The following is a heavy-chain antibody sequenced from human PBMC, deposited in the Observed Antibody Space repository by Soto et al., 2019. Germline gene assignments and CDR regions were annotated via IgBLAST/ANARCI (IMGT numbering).Heavy chain of an antibody. CDR1: VFTFRNYI. CDR3: ARGGTYYDFWSGYPY. CDR2: ISGSGDTI. Sequence: GGSLRLSCAASVFTFRNYIMNGVRQVPGKGLEWVSYISGSGDTIYYVDSVEGRFTISRDNAKNSLYLQMNSLRDEDTAMYYCARGGTYYDFWSGYPYWGQGTLVTVSS. D-gene: IGHD3-3*01. V-gene: IGHV3-48*02. J-gene: IGHJ4*02.